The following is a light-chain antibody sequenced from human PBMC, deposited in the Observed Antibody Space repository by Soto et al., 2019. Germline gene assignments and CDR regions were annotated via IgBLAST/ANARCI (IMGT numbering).Light chain of an antibody. CDR2: AAS. Sequence: AIRMTQSPSSFSASTGDRVTITCRASQSISSYLAWYQQKPGKAPKRLIYAASTLQSGVQSRFSGSGSGTDFTLTISCLQSEDFAYYYRQQDYSYPRTFGQGTKVEIK. CDR3: QQDYSYPRT. V-gene: IGKV1-8*01. CDR1: QSISSY. J-gene: IGKJ1*01.